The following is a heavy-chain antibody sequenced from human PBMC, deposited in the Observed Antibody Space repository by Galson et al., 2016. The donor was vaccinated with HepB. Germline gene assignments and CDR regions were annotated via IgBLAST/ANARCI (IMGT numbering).Heavy chain of an antibody. V-gene: IGHV3-48*01. CDR3: VRDHYWAFDY. CDR2: IRGVTSAI. D-gene: IGHD2-8*02. J-gene: IGHJ4*02. CDR1: GFTFNNYA. Sequence: SLRLSCAASGFTFNNYAMTWVRQAPGRGLEWISYIRGVTSAIQYADSVKGRFSISRDNARNSLYLQMNSLRADDTAVYYCVRDHYWAFDYWGQGILVTVSS.